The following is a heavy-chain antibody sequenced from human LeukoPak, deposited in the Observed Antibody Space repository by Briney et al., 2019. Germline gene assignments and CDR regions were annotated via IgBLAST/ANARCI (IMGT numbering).Heavy chain of an antibody. Sequence: GGSLRLSCAASGFSFTTYRMNCVRQFPGKGLEWVSAMSSSSAYIYYADSVKGRFTISRDNAKNSLYLQMNSLRAEDTAVFYCARFRSFQGFDIWGQGTMVTVSS. CDR3: ARFRSFQGFDI. V-gene: IGHV3-21*01. CDR1: GFSFTTYR. D-gene: IGHD2/OR15-2a*01. J-gene: IGHJ3*02. CDR2: MSSSSAYI.